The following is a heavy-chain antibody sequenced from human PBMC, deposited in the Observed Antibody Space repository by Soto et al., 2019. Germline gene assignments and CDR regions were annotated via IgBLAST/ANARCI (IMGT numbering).Heavy chain of an antibody. D-gene: IGHD3-10*01. V-gene: IGHV3-30*03. CDR2: ISDDGVSK. CDR1: GFTFSNYG. J-gene: IGHJ4*02. CDR3: ARAYYFGSGTSYTLYY. Sequence: GGSLRLSCAASGFTFSNYGMHWVRQAPGKGLEWVAAISDDGVSKYYADSVQGRFTISRDNSESAVFLQMNSVRPDDTALYFCARAYYFGSGTSYTLYYWCQGT.